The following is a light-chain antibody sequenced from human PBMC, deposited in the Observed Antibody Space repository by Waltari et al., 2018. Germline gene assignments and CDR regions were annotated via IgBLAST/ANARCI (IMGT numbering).Light chain of an antibody. V-gene: IGKV1-33*01. Sequence: DIQMTQSPSSLSASVGDRVTITCQASQDISNYLNWYQQKPGKAPKLLIYDASNLETGVPSRFSGSGSGTDFTFNISSLQPEDIATYYCQQYDNLPRTFGPGTKVDIK. CDR2: DAS. J-gene: IGKJ3*01. CDR1: QDISNY. CDR3: QQYDNLPRT.